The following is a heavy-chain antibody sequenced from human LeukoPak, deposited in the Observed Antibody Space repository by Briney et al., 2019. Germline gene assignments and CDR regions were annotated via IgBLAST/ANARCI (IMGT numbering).Heavy chain of an antibody. V-gene: IGHV3-23*01. CDR1: GFTFSSHG. D-gene: IGHD2-2*01. J-gene: IGHJ4*02. CDR3: AHGAMYQLDY. CDR2: IIGGGGST. Sequence: HPGGSLRLSCAASGFTFSSHGMSWVRQAPGKGLEWVSGIIGGGGSTYYADSVKGRFTISGDNSRNTLFLQMNSLRAEGTAVYYCAHGAMYQLDYWGQGTLVTVSS.